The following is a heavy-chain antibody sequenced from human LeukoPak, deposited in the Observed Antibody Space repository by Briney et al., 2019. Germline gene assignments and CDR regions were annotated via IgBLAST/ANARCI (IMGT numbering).Heavy chain of an antibody. CDR1: GFTFSSYA. CDR2: ISGSGGST. D-gene: IGHD1-26*01. J-gene: IGHJ4*02. V-gene: IGHV3-23*01. Sequence: PGGSLRLSCAASGFTFSSYAMSWVRQAPGKGLEWVSAISGSGGSTYYADSVKGRFTISRDNSKNTLYLQMNSLRAEDTAVYYCAKDSSVGATTGGAIDYWGQGTLVTVSS. CDR3: AKDSSVGATTGGAIDY.